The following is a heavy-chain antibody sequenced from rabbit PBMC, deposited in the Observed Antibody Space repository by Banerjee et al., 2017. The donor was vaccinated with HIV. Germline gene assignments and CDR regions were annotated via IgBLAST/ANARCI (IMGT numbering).Heavy chain of an antibody. D-gene: IGHD2-1*01. J-gene: IGHJ4*01. CDR1: GFSFSSGYD. Sequence: QQLEESGGDLVKPGASLTLTCTASGFSFSSGYDMCWVRQAPGKGLEWIGCIYTGSGNTYYASWAKGRFTISKTSTTVTLQMTSLTAADTATYFCARGSYGDYAFALDLWGPGTLVTVS. CDR2: IYTGSGNT. CDR3: ARGSYGDYAFALDL. V-gene: IGHV1S40*01.